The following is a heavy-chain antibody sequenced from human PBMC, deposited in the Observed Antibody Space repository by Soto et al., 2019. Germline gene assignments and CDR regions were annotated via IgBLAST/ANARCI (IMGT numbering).Heavy chain of an antibody. CDR1: GGSVNNDNYY. D-gene: IGHD3-22*01. J-gene: IGHJ5*02. V-gene: IGHV4-61*02. CDR2: IYTSGST. CDR3: AASDSSGYYPKWFDP. Sequence: SETLSLTCSVSGGSVNNDNYYWSWIRQPAGKGLEWIGRIYTSGSTNYNPSLKSRVTMSVDTSKNQFSLKLSSVTAADTAVYYCAASDSSGYYPKWFDPWGQGTLVTVSS.